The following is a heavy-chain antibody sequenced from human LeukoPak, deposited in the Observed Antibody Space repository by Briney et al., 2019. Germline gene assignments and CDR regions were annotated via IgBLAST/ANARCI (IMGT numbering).Heavy chain of an antibody. CDR1: GGSFSGYY. J-gene: IGHJ4*02. CDR2: INHSGST. Sequence: SETLSLTCAVYGGSFSGYYWSWIRQPPGKGLEWIGEINHSGSTNYNPSLKSRVTISVDTSKNQFSLKLSFVTAADTAVYYCARLDYYDSSGQPPFDYWGQGTLVTVS. D-gene: IGHD3-22*01. CDR3: ARLDYYDSSGQPPFDY. V-gene: IGHV4-34*01.